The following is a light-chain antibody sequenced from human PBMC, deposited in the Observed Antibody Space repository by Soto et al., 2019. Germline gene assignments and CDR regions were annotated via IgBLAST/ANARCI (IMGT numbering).Light chain of an antibody. Sequence: EIVLRQSPGTLSLSPGERATLSCRASQSVSSSYLAWYQQKPGQAPRLLIYGASSRATGIPDRFSGSVSGTGFTLTITRLEPEDFAVYYCQQYGSSPQTFGQGTKVDIK. CDR1: QSVSSSY. V-gene: IGKV3-20*01. CDR2: GAS. J-gene: IGKJ1*01. CDR3: QQYGSSPQT.